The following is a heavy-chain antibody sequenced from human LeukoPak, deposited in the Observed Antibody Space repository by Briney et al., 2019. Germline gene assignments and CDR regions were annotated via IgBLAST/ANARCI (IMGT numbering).Heavy chain of an antibody. CDR1: GGSISSYY. J-gene: IGHJ3*02. CDR2: IYYSGST. V-gene: IGHV4-59*01. CDR3: ARAGGYGGLDAFDI. Sequence: SETLSLTCTVSGGSISSYYWSWIRQPPGKGLEWIGYIYYSGSTNYNPSLKSRVTISVDTSKNQFSLKLSSVTAADTAVYYCARAGGYGGLDAFDIWGQGTMVTVSS. D-gene: IGHD4-23*01.